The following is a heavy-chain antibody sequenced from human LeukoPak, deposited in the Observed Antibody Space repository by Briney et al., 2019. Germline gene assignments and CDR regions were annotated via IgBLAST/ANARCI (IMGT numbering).Heavy chain of an antibody. CDR2: ISWNSGYI. D-gene: IGHD6-6*01. CDR3: AKDISSSSDPDAFDI. V-gene: IGHV3-9*01. Sequence: PGGSLRLSCAASGFTFDDYAMHWVRQAPGKGLEWVSGISWNSGYIGYADSVKGRFTISRDNAKNSLYLQMNSLRAEDTALYYCAKDISSSSDPDAFDIWGQGTMVTVSS. CDR1: GFTFDDYA. J-gene: IGHJ3*02.